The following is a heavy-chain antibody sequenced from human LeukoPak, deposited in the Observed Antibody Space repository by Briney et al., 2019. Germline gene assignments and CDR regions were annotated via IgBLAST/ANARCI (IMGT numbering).Heavy chain of an antibody. CDR1: GSTFSSYS. CDR2: ISGSSSYI. CDR3: ARHVVAVGFDY. V-gene: IGHV3-21*01. D-gene: IGHD3-22*01. J-gene: IGHJ4*02. Sequence: TGGSLRLSCAASGSTFSSYSMNWVRQAPGKGLEWLSSISGSSSYIYYADSVKGRFTISRDNAKNSLCLQMNSLRAEDTAVYYCARHVVAVGFDYWGQGTLVTVSS.